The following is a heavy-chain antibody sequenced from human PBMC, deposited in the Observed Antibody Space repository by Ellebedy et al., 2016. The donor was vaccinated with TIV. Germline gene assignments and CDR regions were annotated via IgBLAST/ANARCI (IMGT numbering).Heavy chain of an antibody. D-gene: IGHD6-19*01. CDR1: GYTFTSYA. Sequence: ASVKVSXXASGYTFTSYAMHWVRQAPGQRLEWMGWINAGNGNTKYSQKFQGRVTITRDTSASTAYMELSSLRSEDTAVYYCARGYSSPPVDYWGQGTLVTVSS. J-gene: IGHJ4*02. CDR3: ARGYSSPPVDY. V-gene: IGHV1-3*01. CDR2: INAGNGNT.